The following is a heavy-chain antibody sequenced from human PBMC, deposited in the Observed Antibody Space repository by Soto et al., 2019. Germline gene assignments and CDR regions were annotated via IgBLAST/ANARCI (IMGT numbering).Heavy chain of an antibody. CDR1: GFTFSDYY. CDR3: ARVLTSSGSNAFDI. D-gene: IGHD3-10*01. V-gene: IGHV3-11*06. Sequence: GGSLRLSCAASGFTFSDYYMSWIRLAPGKGLEWISYISGSSTFTNHADSVKGRFTVSRDNTKNSMYLQLDSLRAEDTALYYCARVLTSSGSNAFDIWGQGTMVTVSS. J-gene: IGHJ3*02. CDR2: ISGSSTFT.